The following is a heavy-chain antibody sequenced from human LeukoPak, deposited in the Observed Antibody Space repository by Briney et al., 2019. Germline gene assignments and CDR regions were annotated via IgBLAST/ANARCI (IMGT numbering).Heavy chain of an antibody. CDR3: AKWVVVVVGAFDI. D-gene: IGHD2-15*01. Sequence: GGSLRLSCAASGFTFSSYAMSWVRQAPGKGLEWVSTLVGSGFTIYYSDSVKGRFTISRDNSKNTLYLQMNSLRAEDTAVYYCAKWVVVVVGAFDIWGQGTMVTVSS. V-gene: IGHV3-23*01. CDR1: GFTFSSYA. J-gene: IGHJ3*02. CDR2: LVGSGFTI.